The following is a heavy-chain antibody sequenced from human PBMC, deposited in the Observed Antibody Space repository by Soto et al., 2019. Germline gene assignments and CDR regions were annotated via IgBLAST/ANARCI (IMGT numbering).Heavy chain of an antibody. CDR1: GGSFSAYY. V-gene: IGHV4-59*01. CDR2: IYYSGST. CDR3: ARIPVDTYMINWFDP. Sequence: PSETLSLTCAVYGGSFSAYYWSWIRQPPGKGLEWIGYIYYSGSTNYNPSLKSRVSISLDTSKNQFSLRLTSVTAADTAVYYCARIPVDTYMINWFDPWGQGTLVTVSS. J-gene: IGHJ5*02. D-gene: IGHD5-18*01.